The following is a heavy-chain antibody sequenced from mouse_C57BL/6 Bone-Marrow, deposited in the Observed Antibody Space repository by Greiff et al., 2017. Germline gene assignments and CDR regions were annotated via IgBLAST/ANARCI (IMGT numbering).Heavy chain of an antibody. CDR2: INPNHGGT. D-gene: IGHD2-12*01. CDR3: ARLLLVYSMDY. Sequence: VQLQQSGPELVKPGASVKIPCKASGYTFTDYNMDWVKQSHGKSLEWIGDINPNHGGTIYNQKFKGKATLTVDKSSSTAYMELRSRTSEDTAVYYCARLLLVYSMDYWGQGTSVTVSS. J-gene: IGHJ4*01. V-gene: IGHV1-18*01. CDR1: GYTFTDYN.